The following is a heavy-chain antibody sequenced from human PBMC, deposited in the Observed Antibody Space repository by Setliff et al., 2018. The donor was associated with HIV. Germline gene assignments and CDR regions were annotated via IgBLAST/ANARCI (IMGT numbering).Heavy chain of an antibody. CDR2: IIPIFGTA. CDR3: AREGRSGSYGRWNAFDI. V-gene: IGHV1-69*05. Sequence: GASVKVSCKASGGTFSSYAISWVRQAPGQGLEWMGGIIPIFGTANYAQKFQGRVTITTDESTSTAYMELSSLRSEDTAVYYCAREGRSGSYGRWNAFDIWGQGTMVTVSS. J-gene: IGHJ3*02. D-gene: IGHD1-26*01. CDR1: GGTFSSYA.